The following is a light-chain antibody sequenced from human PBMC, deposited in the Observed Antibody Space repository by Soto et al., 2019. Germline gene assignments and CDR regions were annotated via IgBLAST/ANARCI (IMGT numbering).Light chain of an antibody. J-gene: IGKJ1*01. V-gene: IGKV3-15*01. CDR2: GAS. CDR3: QQYNNWPPTWT. Sequence: EILMTQSPATLSVSPGERATLSCRASQSVDSNLAWYQQKPGQAPRLLIYGASTRATGISARFSGSGSGTEFTLTISSLQSEDFAVYYCQQYNNWPPTWTFGQGTKVDIK. CDR1: QSVDSN.